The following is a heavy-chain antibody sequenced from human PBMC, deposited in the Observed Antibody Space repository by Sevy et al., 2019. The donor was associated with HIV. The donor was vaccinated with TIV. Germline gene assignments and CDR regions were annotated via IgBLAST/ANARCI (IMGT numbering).Heavy chain of an antibody. CDR3: AKGGIYNDYVN. V-gene: IGHV3-23*05. Sequence: GGYLRLSCEASGFKLINYDMTWVRQAPGEGLEWVSVISSSGTSTYYADSVKGRFTSSRDNFKDTVYLQMNSLRAEDTAVYYCAKGGIYNDYVNWGQGTLVTVSS. CDR1: GFKLINYD. D-gene: IGHD3-16*01. J-gene: IGHJ4*02. CDR2: ISSSGTST.